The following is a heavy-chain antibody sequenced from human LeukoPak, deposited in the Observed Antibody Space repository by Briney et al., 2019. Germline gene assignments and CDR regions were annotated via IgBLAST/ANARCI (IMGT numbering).Heavy chain of an antibody. D-gene: IGHD3-22*01. V-gene: IGHV4-38-2*01. CDR3: AADRTGLAFDI. CDR1: GFTFSDFY. J-gene: IGHJ3*02. CDR2: IYYSGST. Sequence: PGGSLRLSCAASGFTFSDFYMTWIRQAPGKGLEWIGSIYYSGSTYYNPSLKSRVTISVDTSKNQFSLKLSSVTAADTAVYYCAADRTGLAFDIWGQGTMVTVSS.